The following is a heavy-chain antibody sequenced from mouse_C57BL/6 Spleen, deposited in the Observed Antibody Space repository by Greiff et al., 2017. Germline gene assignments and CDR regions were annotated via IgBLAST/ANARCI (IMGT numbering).Heavy chain of an antibody. J-gene: IGHJ2*01. CDR1: GYSFTSYY. V-gene: IGHV1-66*01. D-gene: IGHD1-1*01. Sequence: QVQLQQSGPELVKPGASVKISCKASGYSFTSYYIHWVKQRPGQGLEWIGWIYPGSGNTKYNEKFKGKATLTADTSSSTAYMQLRSLTSEDSAVYYCASDYYDSEEDYWGQGTPLTVSA. CDR2: IYPGSGNT. CDR3: ASDYYDSEEDY.